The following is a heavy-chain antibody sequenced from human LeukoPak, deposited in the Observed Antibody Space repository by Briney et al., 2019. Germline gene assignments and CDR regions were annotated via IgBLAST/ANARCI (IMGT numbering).Heavy chain of an antibody. D-gene: IGHD2-2*01. J-gene: IGHJ4*01. CDR1: GFTVSSNF. CDR3: AKEAPHCSSTSCYVEF. Sequence: GGSLRLSCAASGFTVSSNFMTWVRQAPGKGLEWVSVIYRDGTTYYADSVKGRFTISRDSSRNTLNLLMNSLRAEDTAVYYCAKEAPHCSSTSCYVEFWGQGTLVTVSS. CDR2: IYRDGTT. V-gene: IGHV3-53*01.